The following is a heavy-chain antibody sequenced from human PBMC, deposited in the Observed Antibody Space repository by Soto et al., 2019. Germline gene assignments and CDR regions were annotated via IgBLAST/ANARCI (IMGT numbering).Heavy chain of an antibody. D-gene: IGHD3-3*01. Sequence: QVQLVQSGAEVKKPGSSVKVSCKASGGTFSSYTISWVRQAPGQGLEWMGRIIPILGIANYAQKFQGRVTITADKSTSTAFMELSSLRSEDTAVYYCARQLFGRAEGANTDAFDIRGQGTMVTDSS. CDR1: GGTFSSYT. J-gene: IGHJ3*02. CDR2: IIPILGIA. CDR3: ARQLFGRAEGANTDAFDI. V-gene: IGHV1-69*02.